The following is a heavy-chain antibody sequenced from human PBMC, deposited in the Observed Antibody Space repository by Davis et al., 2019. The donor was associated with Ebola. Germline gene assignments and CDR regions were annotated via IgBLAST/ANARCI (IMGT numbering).Heavy chain of an antibody. J-gene: IGHJ3*02. CDR3: ARGPGYYDILKTYAFDI. CDR2: IIPIFGTA. CDR1: GGTFSSYA. D-gene: IGHD3-9*01. Sequence: SVKVSCKASGGTFSSYAISWVRQAPGQGLEWMGGIIPIFGTANYAQKFQGRVTITADESTSTAYMELSSLRSEDTAMYYCARGPGYYDILKTYAFDIWGQGTMVTVSS. V-gene: IGHV1-69*13.